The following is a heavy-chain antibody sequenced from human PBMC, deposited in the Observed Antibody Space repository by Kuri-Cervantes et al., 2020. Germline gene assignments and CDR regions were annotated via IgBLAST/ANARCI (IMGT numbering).Heavy chain of an antibody. J-gene: IGHJ3*02. Sequence: SETLSLTCAVYGGSFSGYYWSWIRQPPGKGLEWIGYIYYSGSTNYNPSLKSRVTISVDTSKNQFSLKLSSVTAADTAVYYCARGRDYDYIWGSYRPRDAFDIWGQGTMVTVSS. V-gene: IGHV4-59*12. CDR1: GGSFSGYY. CDR2: IYYSGST. CDR3: ARGRDYDYIWGSYRPRDAFDI. D-gene: IGHD3-16*02.